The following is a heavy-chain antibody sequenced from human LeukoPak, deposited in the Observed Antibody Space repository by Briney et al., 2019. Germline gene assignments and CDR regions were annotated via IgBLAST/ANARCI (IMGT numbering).Heavy chain of an antibody. D-gene: IGHD3-10*01. CDR1: GFTFSSYA. CDR3: ARGPFGIWFGELLFRVNNWFDP. Sequence: GGSLRLSCAASGFTFSSYAMHWVRQAPGKGLEWVAVISYDGSNKYYADSVKGRFTISRDNSKNTLYLQMNSLRAEDTAVYYCARGPFGIWFGELLFRVNNWFDPWGQGTLVTVSS. V-gene: IGHV3-30*04. CDR2: ISYDGSNK. J-gene: IGHJ5*02.